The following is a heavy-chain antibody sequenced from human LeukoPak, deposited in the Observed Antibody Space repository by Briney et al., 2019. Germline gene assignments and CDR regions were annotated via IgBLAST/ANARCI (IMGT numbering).Heavy chain of an antibody. CDR3: ARVGGNYYGSGSYYWFDP. CDR2: INHSGST. CDR1: GGSFSGYY. J-gene: IGHJ5*02. D-gene: IGHD3-10*01. V-gene: IGHV4-34*01. Sequence: SETLSLTCAVYGGSFSGYYWSWIRQPPGKGLEWIGEINHSGSTNYNPSLKSRVTISVDTSKNQFSLKLSSVTAADTAVYYCARVGGNYYGSGSYYWFDPWGQGTLVTVSS.